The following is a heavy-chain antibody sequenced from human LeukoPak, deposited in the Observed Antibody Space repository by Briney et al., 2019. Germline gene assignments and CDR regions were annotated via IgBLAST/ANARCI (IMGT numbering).Heavy chain of an antibody. Sequence: PETLSLTCTVSRGSISSYYWSWIRQPPGKGLEWIGYIYYSGSTNYNPSLKSRVTISVDTSKNQFSLKLSSVTAADTAVYSCTRTAGATTKFDYWGQGTLVTVSS. CDR2: IYYSGST. D-gene: IGHD1-26*01. V-gene: IGHV4-59*12. J-gene: IGHJ4*02. CDR1: RGSISSYY. CDR3: TRTAGATTKFDY.